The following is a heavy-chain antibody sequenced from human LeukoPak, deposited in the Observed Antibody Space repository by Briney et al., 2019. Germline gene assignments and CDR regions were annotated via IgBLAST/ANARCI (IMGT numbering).Heavy chain of an antibody. CDR1: GYTLTELS. Sequence: ASVKVSCKVSGYTLTELSMHWVRQAPGKGLEWMGGFDPEDGETIYAQKFQGRVTMTEDTSTDTAYMELSSLRSEDTAVYYCATEVGAAAGYWFDPWGQGTLVTVSS. CDR2: FDPEDGET. D-gene: IGHD6-13*01. CDR3: ATEVGAAAGYWFDP. J-gene: IGHJ5*02. V-gene: IGHV1-24*01.